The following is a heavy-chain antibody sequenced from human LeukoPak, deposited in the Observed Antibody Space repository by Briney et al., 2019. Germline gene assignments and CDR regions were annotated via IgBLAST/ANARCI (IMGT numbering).Heavy chain of an antibody. J-gene: IGHJ4*02. D-gene: IGHD5-24*01. CDR3: ARGGRRDGYNTFYFDH. CDR2: IYYSGST. V-gene: IGHV4-59*01. Sequence: SETLSLTCTGSGGSISSYYWNWIRQPPGKGLEWIGYIYYSGSTKYNLSLKSRVTILVDTSNNQFALRLSSVTAADTAVYYCARGGRRDGYNTFYFDHWGQGALVTVSS. CDR1: GGSISSYY.